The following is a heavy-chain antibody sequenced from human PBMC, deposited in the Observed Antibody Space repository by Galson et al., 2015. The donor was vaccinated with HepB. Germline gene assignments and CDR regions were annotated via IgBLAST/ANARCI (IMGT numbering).Heavy chain of an antibody. CDR3: ARDRSGNYKTPGY. J-gene: IGHJ4*02. Sequence: SVKVSCKAYGYPFINYAIHWVRQAPGQRLEWVGWINTGNGDTKYSQSFQGRVTFTRDTSASTAYVELSSLRSEDTAMFYCARDRSGNYKTPGYWGQGTLVIVSS. D-gene: IGHD1-26*01. V-gene: IGHV1-3*04. CDR1: GYPFINYA. CDR2: INTGNGDT.